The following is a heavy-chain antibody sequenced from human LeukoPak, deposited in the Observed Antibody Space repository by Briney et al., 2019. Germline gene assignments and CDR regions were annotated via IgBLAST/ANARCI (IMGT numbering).Heavy chain of an antibody. CDR2: ISSSSSYT. D-gene: IGHD6-25*01. CDR3: TRDPSEASHPYYFDY. Sequence: PGGSLRLSCAASGITLSSYGMNWVRQAPGKGLEWVSFISSSSSYTYYADSVKGRFTISRDNAKNSLHLQMSSLRAEDTAVYYCTRDPSEASHPYYFDYWGQGILVAVSS. J-gene: IGHJ4*02. V-gene: IGHV3-21*01. CDR1: GITLSSYG.